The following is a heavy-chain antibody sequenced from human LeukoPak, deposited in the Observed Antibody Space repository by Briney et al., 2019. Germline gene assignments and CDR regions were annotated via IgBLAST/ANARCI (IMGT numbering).Heavy chain of an antibody. J-gene: IGHJ4*02. CDR1: GYSISSDYY. D-gene: IGHD4-17*01. CDR2: IYHSGST. Sequence: PSETLSLTCTVSGYSISSDYYWGWIRQPPGKGLEWIGSIYHSGSTYYNPSLKSRVTISVDTSKNQFSLKLTSVTAADTAVYYCATTPYGDYGRRHFDYWGQGTLVTVSS. V-gene: IGHV4-38-2*02. CDR3: ATTPYGDYGRRHFDY.